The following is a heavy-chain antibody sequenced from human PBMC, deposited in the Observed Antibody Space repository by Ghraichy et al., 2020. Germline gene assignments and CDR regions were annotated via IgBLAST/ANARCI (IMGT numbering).Heavy chain of an antibody. D-gene: IGHD4-23*01. CDR2: IDGDGGDT. Sequence: GGSLRLSCAASGFTFSIHWMHWVRHVPGKGLVWVSHIDGDGGDTTYADSVKRRFVISSDNAKHTLYLQMNSLSAEDTAVYHCAREVGARGISFGFDIWGQGTMVTVSS. CDR1: GFTFSIHW. J-gene: IGHJ3*02. CDR3: AREVGARGISFGFDI. V-gene: IGHV3-74*01.